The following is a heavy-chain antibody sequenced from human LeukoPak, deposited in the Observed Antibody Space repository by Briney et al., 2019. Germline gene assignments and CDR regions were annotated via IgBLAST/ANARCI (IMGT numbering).Heavy chain of an antibody. CDR3: ARARRIVGVGYFDY. CDR1: GITFSSYL. V-gene: IGHV3-23*01. J-gene: IGHJ4*02. Sequence: GGSLRLSCEASGITFSSYLMTWVRQGPGKGLEWVADISGSGGPTNYADSVKGRFTISRDNSKNTLFLQMNSLRDGDTAIYYCARARRIVGVGYFDYWGQGTLVTVSS. CDR2: ISGSGGPT. D-gene: IGHD1-26*01.